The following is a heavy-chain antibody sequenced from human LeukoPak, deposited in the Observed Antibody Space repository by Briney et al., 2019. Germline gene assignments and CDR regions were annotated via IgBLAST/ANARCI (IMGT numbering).Heavy chain of an antibody. CDR2: IIPILGIA. V-gene: IGHV1-69*04. Sequence: SVKVSCKASGGTFSSYAISWVRQAPGQGLEWMGRIIPILGIANYAQKFQGRVTITADKSTSTAYMELSSLRSEDTAVYYCARDRSSGYCSGAGYWGQGTLVTVSS. D-gene: IGHD3-22*01. J-gene: IGHJ4*02. CDR1: GGTFSSYA. CDR3: ARDRSSGYCSGAGY.